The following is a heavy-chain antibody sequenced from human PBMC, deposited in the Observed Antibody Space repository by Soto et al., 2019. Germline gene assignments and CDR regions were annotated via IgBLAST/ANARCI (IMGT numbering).Heavy chain of an antibody. CDR3: AREGQLVRGFDY. Sequence: GGSLRLSCAASGFTFSSYLMSWVRQSPGKGLEWVANIKQDGSEKYYVDSVKGRFTISRDNAKNSLYLQMNSLRAEDTAVYYCAREGQLVRGFDYWGQGTLVTVSS. D-gene: IGHD6-6*01. J-gene: IGHJ4*02. CDR2: IKQDGSEK. CDR1: GFTFSSYL. V-gene: IGHV3-7*01.